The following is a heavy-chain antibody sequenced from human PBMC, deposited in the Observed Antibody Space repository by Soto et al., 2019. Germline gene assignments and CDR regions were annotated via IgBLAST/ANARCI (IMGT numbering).Heavy chain of an antibody. V-gene: IGHV3-30-3*01. J-gene: IGHJ4*02. CDR1: GFTFSSYA. D-gene: IGHD4-17*01. CDR2: ISYDGSNK. CDR3: ARALGDYGDC. Sequence: GGSLRLSCAASGFTFSSYAMHWVRQAPGKGLEWVAVISYDGSNKYYADSVKGRFTISRDNSKNTLYLQMNSLRVEDTAVYYCARALGDYGDCWGQGTLVTVSS.